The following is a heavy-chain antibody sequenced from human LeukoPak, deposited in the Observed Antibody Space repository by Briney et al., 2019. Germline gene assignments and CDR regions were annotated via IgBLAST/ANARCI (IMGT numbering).Heavy chain of an antibody. CDR3: AIYSTPSRDYYYYMDV. D-gene: IGHD4-11*01. V-gene: IGHV1-69*01. J-gene: IGHJ6*03. CDR2: IIPIFGTA. Sequence: SVKVSCKASGGTFSSYAISWVRQAPGQGLEWMGGIIPIFGTANYAQKFQGRVTITADESTSTAYMELSSLRSEDTAVYYCAIYSTPSRDYYYYMDVWGKGTTVTVSS. CDR1: GGTFSSYA.